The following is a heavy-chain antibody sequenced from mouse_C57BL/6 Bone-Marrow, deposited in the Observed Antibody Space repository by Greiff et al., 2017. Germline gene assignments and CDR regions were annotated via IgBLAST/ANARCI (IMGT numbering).Heavy chain of an antibody. J-gene: IGHJ3*01. D-gene: IGHD1-1*01. CDR1: GFTFSSYA. Sequence: EVQRVESGEGLVKPGGSLKLSCAASGFTFSSYAMSWVRQTPEKRLEWVAYISSGGEYIYYADTVKGRFTISRDNARNTLYLQMSSLKSEDTAMYYCTREGDYGREFAYWGQGTLVTVSA. V-gene: IGHV5-9-1*02. CDR3: TREGDYGREFAY. CDR2: ISSGGEYI.